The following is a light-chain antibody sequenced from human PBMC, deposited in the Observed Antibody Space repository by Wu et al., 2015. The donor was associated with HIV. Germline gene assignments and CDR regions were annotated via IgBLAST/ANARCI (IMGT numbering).Light chain of an antibody. Sequence: ATLSCRASQSVSSNLAXYQQKPGQAPRLLIYGASTRATGIPARFSGSGSGTEFTLTISSTQSEDFAVYYCQQYNNWPPITFGQGTRLEIK. CDR1: QSVSSN. J-gene: IGKJ5*01. V-gene: IGKV3-15*01. CDR2: GAS. CDR3: QQYNNWPPIT.